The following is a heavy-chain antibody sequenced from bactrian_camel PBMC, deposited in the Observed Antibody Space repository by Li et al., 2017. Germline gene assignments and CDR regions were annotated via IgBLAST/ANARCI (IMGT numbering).Heavy chain of an antibody. Sequence: HVQLVESGGGSVQAGGSLRLSCKVSGHSRGSNCVGWYRLPPGRAPAEREGIAAIRRDGGETWYAASVKGRFTISRDYATNTLSLQMDELKPEDTAMYYCAADLAHDARWYAGACSLVSGLYDYLGHGTQVTVS. CDR1: GHSRGSNC. V-gene: IGHV3S45*01. CDR3: AADLAHDARWYAGACSLVSGLYDY. CDR2: IRRDGGET. J-gene: IGHJ4*01. D-gene: IGHD1*01.